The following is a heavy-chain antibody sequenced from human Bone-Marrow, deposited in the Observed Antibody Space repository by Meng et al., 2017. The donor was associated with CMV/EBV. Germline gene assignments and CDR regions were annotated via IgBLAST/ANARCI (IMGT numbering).Heavy chain of an antibody. Sequence: GESLKISCAASGFTVSSNYMSWVRQAPGKGLEWVSVIYSGGSTYYADSVKGRFTISRDNSKNTLYLQMNSLRAEDTAVYYCARVGTTRRIYGMDVWGQGTTVTVSS. D-gene: IGHD1-14*01. V-gene: IGHV3-66*02. CDR2: IYSGGST. J-gene: IGHJ6*02. CDR3: ARVGTTRRIYGMDV. CDR1: GFTVSSNY.